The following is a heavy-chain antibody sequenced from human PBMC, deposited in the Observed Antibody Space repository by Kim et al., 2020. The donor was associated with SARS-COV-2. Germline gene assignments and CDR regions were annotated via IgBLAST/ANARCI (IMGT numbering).Heavy chain of an antibody. CDR1: CGSITGY. V-gene: IGHV4-59*08. CDR3: ARLDYGDYDEAFDL. CDR2: VHHTGGA. Sequence: SETLSLTCAVSCGSITGYWSWIRQPPEKSLEWIAFVHHTGGATYNPSLKSRVTMSIDTSRKQISLRMTSLTAADTAIYYCARLDYGDYDEAFDLWGPGTLVTVSS. D-gene: IGHD4-17*01. J-gene: IGHJ3*01.